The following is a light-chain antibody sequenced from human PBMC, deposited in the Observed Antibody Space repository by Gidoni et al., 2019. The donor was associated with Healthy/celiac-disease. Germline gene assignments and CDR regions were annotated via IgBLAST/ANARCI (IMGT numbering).Light chain of an antibody. J-gene: IGKJ3*01. CDR1: QSISSY. CDR3: QQSYSTPLFT. V-gene: IGKV1-39*01. Sequence: DNKMTQSPSSLSASVGDRVTITCRASQSISSYLNWYQQKPGTAPKLLIYAASSLQSGVPSRFSGSGSGTDFTLTISSLQPEDFATYYCQQSYSTPLFTFXPXTKVDIK. CDR2: AAS.